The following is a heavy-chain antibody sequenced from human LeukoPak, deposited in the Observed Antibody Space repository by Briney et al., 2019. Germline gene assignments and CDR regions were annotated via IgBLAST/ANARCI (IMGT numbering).Heavy chain of an antibody. CDR3: AQSGGDTVTRFDY. Sequence: ASVKVSCKPSGGTFSSYAISWVRQAPGQGLEWMGGIIPIFGTANYAQKFQGRVTITADESTSTAYMELSSLRSEDTAVYYCAQSGGDTVTRFDYWGQGTLVTVSS. J-gene: IGHJ4*02. V-gene: IGHV1-69*01. D-gene: IGHD4-11*01. CDR1: GGTFSSYA. CDR2: IIPIFGTA.